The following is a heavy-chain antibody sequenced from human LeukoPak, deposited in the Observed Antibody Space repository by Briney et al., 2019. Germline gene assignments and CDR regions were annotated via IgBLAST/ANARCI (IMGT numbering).Heavy chain of an antibody. D-gene: IGHD3-10*01. CDR1: GFTFSSYG. J-gene: IGHJ6*02. CDR2: ISYDGSNK. Sequence: PGGSLRLSCAASGFTFSSYGMHWVRQAPGKGLEWVAVISYDGSNKYYADSVKGRFTISRDNSKNTLYLQMNSLRAEDTAVHYCAKDLAGITMVRGVTYYYYYGMDVWGQGTTVTVSS. CDR3: AKDLAGITMVRGVTYYYYYGMDV. V-gene: IGHV3-30*18.